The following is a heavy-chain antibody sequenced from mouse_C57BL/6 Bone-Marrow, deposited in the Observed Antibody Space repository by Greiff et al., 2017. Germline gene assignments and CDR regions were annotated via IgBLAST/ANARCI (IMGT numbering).Heavy chain of an antibody. D-gene: IGHD2-4*01. CDR1: GYSFTDYN. Sequence: EVKLIESGPELVKPGASVKISCKASGYSFTDYNMNWVKQSNGQSLEWIGVINPNYGTTSYNQKFKGKATVTVDQSSSTAYMQLNSLTSEDSAVYDCARGYDYDYAMDYWGQGTSVTVSS. CDR3: ARGYDYDYAMDY. V-gene: IGHV1-39*01. CDR2: INPNYGTT. J-gene: IGHJ4*01.